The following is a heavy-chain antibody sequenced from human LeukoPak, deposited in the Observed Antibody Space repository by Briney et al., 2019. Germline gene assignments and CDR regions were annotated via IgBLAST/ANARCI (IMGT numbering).Heavy chain of an antibody. D-gene: IGHD6-19*01. J-gene: IGHJ4*02. V-gene: IGHV1-2*02. CDR1: GYTFTGYY. CDR3: ARGLSSGWLLSVDY. Sequence: ASVRVSCKASGYTFTGYYMHWVRQAPGQGLEWMGWINPNSGGTNYAQKFQGRVTMTRDTSISTAYMELSRLRSDDTAVYYCARGLSSGWLLSVDYWGQGTLVTVSS. CDR2: INPNSGGT.